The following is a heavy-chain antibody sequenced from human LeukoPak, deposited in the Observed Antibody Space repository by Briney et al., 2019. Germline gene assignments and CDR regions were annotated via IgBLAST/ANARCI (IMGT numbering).Heavy chain of an antibody. J-gene: IGHJ6*02. D-gene: IGHD4-11*01. CDR1: GGSFSGYY. V-gene: IGHV4-34*01. CDR2: INHSGST. Sequence: PSETLSLTCAVYGGSFSGYYWSWIRQPPGKGLEWIGEINHSGSTNYNPSLKSRVTISVDTSKNQFSLKLSSVTAADTAVYYRARVTRRYSNYYYYYYGMDVWGQGTTVTVSS. CDR3: ARVTRRYSNYYYYYYGMDV.